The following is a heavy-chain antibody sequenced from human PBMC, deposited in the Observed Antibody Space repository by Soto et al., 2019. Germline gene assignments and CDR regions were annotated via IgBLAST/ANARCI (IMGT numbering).Heavy chain of an antibody. J-gene: IGHJ4*02. V-gene: IGHV1-2*02. CDR1: ACPFTGYF. Sequence: SACPFTGYFTLCVLQSIGQGLEWMGWINPNSGGTNYAQKFQGRVTMTRDTSISTAYMELSRLRSDDTAVYYCARGLNCYDSSGCIYWGPGTLVPVSS. CDR2: INPNSGGT. D-gene: IGHD3-22*01. CDR3: ARGLNCYDSSGCIY.